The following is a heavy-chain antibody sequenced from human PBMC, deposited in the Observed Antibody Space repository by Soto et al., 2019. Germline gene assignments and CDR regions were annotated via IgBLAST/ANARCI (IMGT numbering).Heavy chain of an antibody. CDR3: ARQSDYDVIDS. V-gene: IGHV1-46*03. CDR2: INPNGGGT. D-gene: IGHD3-22*01. Sequence: QVQLVQSGAEVKKPGASVTVSCKASGYTFTTYYMHWVRQAPGQGLEWMGIINPNGGGTSYAQKFQGRVTMTRDTSTSTVYMQLSSLRSEDTAVYYCARQSDYDVIDSWGQGTLVTVSS. CDR1: GYTFTTYY. J-gene: IGHJ4*02.